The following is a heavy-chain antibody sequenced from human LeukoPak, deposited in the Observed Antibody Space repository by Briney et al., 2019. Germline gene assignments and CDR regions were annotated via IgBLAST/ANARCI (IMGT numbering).Heavy chain of an antibody. CDR1: GGSISSYY. J-gene: IGHJ4*02. CDR2: INYSGST. CDR3: ASGARGYSYGHFDY. V-gene: IGHV4-59*01. D-gene: IGHD5-18*01. Sequence: KSSETLSLTCTVSGGSISSYYWSWIRQPPGKGLEWIGYINYSGSTNYNPSLKSRVTISVDTSKNQFSLKLSSVTAADTAVYYCASGARGYSYGHFDYWGQGTLVTVSS.